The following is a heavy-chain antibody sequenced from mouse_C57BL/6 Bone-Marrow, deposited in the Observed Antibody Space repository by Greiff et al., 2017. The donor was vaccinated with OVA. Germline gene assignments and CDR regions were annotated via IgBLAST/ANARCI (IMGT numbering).Heavy chain of an antibody. D-gene: IGHD1-3*01. CDR1: GFSLTSYG. Sequence: VKLQESGPGLVQPSQSLSITCTASGFSLTSYGVHWVRQAPGKGLEWLGVIWRGGSTVYNAAFMSGLCITKDNPKSQVFLKMNSLQADDPAIYAWAKKGKSKDAMNYWGQGPPVTVS. CDR2: IWRGGST. V-gene: IGHV2-5*01. CDR3: AKKGKSKDAMNY. J-gene: IGHJ4*01.